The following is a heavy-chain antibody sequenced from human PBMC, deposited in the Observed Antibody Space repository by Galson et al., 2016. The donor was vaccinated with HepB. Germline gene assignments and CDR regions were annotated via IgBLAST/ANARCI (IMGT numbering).Heavy chain of an antibody. J-gene: IGHJ4*02. CDR3: ARDFRLIPFYYDGSTYPPPNF. CDR1: GYTFTDYY. Sequence: SVKVSCKASGYTFTDYYIHWVRQAPGQGLEWMGWINPNSGGINYAQKFQDRVTMTRDTPISTAYLEVSWLRYDDTALYYCARDFRLIPFYYDGSTYPPPNFWGQGTLVTVSS. CDR2: INPNSGGI. V-gene: IGHV1-2*02. D-gene: IGHD3-22*01.